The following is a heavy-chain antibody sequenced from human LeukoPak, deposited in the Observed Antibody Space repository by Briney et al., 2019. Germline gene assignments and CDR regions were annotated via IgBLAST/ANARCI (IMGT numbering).Heavy chain of an antibody. Sequence: GGSLRLSCAASGFTFSSYAMSWVRQAPGKGLEWVSAISGSGGSTYYADSVKGRFTISRDNSKNTLYLQMNSLRDEDTAVYYCAKGGYYYGSGRSYYFDYWGQGTLVTVSS. CDR2: ISGSGGST. CDR3: AKGGYYYGSGRSYYFDY. CDR1: GFTFSSYA. V-gene: IGHV3-23*01. J-gene: IGHJ4*02. D-gene: IGHD3-10*01.